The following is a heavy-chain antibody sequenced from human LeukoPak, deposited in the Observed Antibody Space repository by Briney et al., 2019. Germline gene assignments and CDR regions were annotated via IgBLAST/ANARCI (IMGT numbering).Heavy chain of an antibody. CDR2: IYTSGST. D-gene: IGHD5-18*01. CDR3: ARGAAMDTPFDY. CDR1: GGSLSSYY. Sequence: PSETLSLTCTVSGGSLSSYYWSWVRQPAGKGLEWIGRIYTSGSTNYNPSLKSRVTMSVDTSKNQFFLKLRSVTAADTAVYYCARGAAMDTPFDYWGQGTLVTVSP. J-gene: IGHJ4*02. V-gene: IGHV4-4*07.